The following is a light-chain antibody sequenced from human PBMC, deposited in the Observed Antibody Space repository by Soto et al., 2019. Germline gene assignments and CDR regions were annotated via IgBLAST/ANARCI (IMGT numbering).Light chain of an antibody. CDR1: QGIRSW. CDR3: QPTTSFPLT. J-gene: IGKJ4*01. Sequence: DIQMTQSPSFVSASVGDSVTITCRASQGIRSWLAWYHHKPGRAPKLLIHAASSLESGVPSRFSGSGSGTDFPLTIRSLQPEDFAMYYCQPTTSFPLTFGEGTKVESK. V-gene: IGKV1-12*01. CDR2: AAS.